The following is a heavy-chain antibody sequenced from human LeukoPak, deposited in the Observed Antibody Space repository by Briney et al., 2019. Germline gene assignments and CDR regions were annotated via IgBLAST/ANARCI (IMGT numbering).Heavy chain of an antibody. CDR3: AGTYYYDRSGYSAFDI. CDR2: IYSGGST. J-gene: IGHJ3*02. D-gene: IGHD3-22*01. CDR1: GFTVSSNY. V-gene: IGHV3-53*01. Sequence: GGSLRLSRAASGFTVSSNYMSWVRQAPGKGLEWVSVIYSGGSTYYADSVKGRFTISRDNSKNTLYLHMKSLRAEDTAVYYWAGTYYYDRSGYSAFDIWGQGTMVTVSS.